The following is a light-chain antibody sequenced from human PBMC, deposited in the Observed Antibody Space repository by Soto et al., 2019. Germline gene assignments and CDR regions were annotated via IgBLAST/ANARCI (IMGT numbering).Light chain of an antibody. CDR3: QQHYNWSPLT. CDR2: GAS. V-gene: IGKV3-15*01. Sequence: ETVMTQSPATLSVSPGKRATLSCRASRSVSSNLARYEQKPGQAPRLLIYGASTRATGIPARFSGGGSGTEFTLTISSLQSEDAVVYHCQQHYNWSPLTFGGGTKVEIK. J-gene: IGKJ4*01. CDR1: RSVSSN.